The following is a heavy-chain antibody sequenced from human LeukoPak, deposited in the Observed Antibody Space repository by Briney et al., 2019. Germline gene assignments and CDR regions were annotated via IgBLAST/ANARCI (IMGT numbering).Heavy chain of an antibody. CDR3: ARDGPRGGDPH. V-gene: IGHV1-46*01. J-gene: IGHJ4*02. CDR1: GYTFTSYY. Sequence: ASVKVSCKASGYTFTSYYMHWVRQAPGQGLEWMGIINPSGGSTSYAQKFQGRVTMTRDTSTSTVYMELSSLRADDTAVYYCARDGPRGGDPHWGQGTLVTVSS. D-gene: IGHD4-17*01. CDR2: INPSGGST.